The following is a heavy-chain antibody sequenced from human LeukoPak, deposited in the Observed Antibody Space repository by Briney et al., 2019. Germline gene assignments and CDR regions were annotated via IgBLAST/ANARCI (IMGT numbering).Heavy chain of an antibody. J-gene: IGHJ4*02. V-gene: IGHV1-18*01. CDR2: ISAYNGNT. D-gene: IGHD3-3*01. Sequence: GASVKVSCKASGYTFTSYGISWVRQAPGQGLEWMGWISAYNGNTNYAQKLQGRVTMTTDTSTSTAYMELRSLRSDDTAVYYCARARLPGHTIFGSDYWGQGTLVTVSS. CDR3: ARARLPGHTIFGSDY. CDR1: GYTFTSYG.